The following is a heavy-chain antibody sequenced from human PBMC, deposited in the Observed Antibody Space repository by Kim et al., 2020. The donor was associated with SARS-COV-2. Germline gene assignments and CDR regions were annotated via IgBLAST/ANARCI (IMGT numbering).Heavy chain of an antibody. CDR3: ARVGVVPAFHHCWFDP. D-gene: IGHD2-2*01. J-gene: IGHJ5*02. CDR2: INQDGSEK. CDR1: GFTFSSYW. V-gene: IGHV3-7*01. Sequence: GGSLRLSCAASGFTFSSYWMNWVRQAPGKGLEWVANINQDGSEKYYVDSVKGRFTISRDNAKNSLYLQMNSLRAEDTAVYYCARVGVVPAFHHCWFDPWGGGTLVTVSS.